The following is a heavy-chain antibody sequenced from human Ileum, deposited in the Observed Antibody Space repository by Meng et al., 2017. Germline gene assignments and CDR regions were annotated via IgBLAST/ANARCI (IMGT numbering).Heavy chain of an antibody. D-gene: IGHD1-26*01. V-gene: IGHV4-4*02. J-gene: IGHJ4*02. CDR1: GGSISTSDW. Sequence: VHLRESGPGLLKPSGTLSLTCAVSGGSISTSDWWSWVRQPPGKGLEWIGEIHHSGSTNYNPSLKSRVTISVDKSKNQFSLKLNSVTAADTAVYYCAREWSGSYRHFNYWGQGTLVTVSS. CDR2: IHHSGST. CDR3: AREWSGSYRHFNY.